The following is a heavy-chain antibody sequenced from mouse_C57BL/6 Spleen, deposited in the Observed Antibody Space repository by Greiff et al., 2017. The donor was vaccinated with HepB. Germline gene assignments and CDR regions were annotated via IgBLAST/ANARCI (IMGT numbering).Heavy chain of an antibody. CDR1: GYTFTSYW. CDR3: ASSSGYKY. J-gene: IGHJ2*01. V-gene: IGHV1-50*01. Sequence: VQLQQPGAELVKPGASVKLSCKASGYTFTSYWMQWVKQRPGQGLEWIGEIDPSDSYTNYNQKFKGKATLTVDTSTSTAYMQLSSLTSEDSAVYYCASSSGYKYWGQGTTLTVSS. CDR2: IDPSDSYT. D-gene: IGHD3-2*02.